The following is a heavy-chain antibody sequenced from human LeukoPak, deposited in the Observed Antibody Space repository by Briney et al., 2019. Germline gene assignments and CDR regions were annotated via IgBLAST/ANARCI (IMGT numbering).Heavy chain of an antibody. D-gene: IGHD3-3*01. V-gene: IGHV4-34*01. CDR3: AKAGYYDFWSGYAGFDY. CDR2: INHSGST. Sequence: SETLSLTCAVYGGSFSGYYWRWIRQPPGKGLEWIGEINHSGSTNYNPPLKSRVTISVDTSKNQFSLKLSSVTAADTAVYYCAKAGYYDFWSGYAGFDYWGQGTLVTVSS. CDR1: GGSFSGYY. J-gene: IGHJ4*02.